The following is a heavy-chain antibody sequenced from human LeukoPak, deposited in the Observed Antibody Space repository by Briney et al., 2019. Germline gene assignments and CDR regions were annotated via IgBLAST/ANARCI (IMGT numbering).Heavy chain of an antibody. V-gene: IGHV1-24*01. J-gene: IGHJ5*02. CDR3: AIFLTMVRGVIIGLKVPNCT. CDR1: GYTLTELS. CDR2: FDPEDGET. D-gene: IGHD3-10*01. Sequence: VASVKVSCKVSGYTLTELSMHWVRQAPGKGLEWMGGFDPEDGETNYAQKFQGRVTMTEDTSTDTAYLELSSLRSEDTAVYYCAIFLTMVRGVIIGLKVPNCTWGQGTLVTVSS.